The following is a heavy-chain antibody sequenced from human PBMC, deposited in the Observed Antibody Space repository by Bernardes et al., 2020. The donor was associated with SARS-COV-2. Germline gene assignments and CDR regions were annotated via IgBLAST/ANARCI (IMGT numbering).Heavy chain of an antibody. J-gene: IGHJ5*02. V-gene: IGHV4-31*03. D-gene: IGHD2-15*01. CDR1: GGSISSGSYN. CDR2: IYYSGTT. CDR3: ARQVRPANWFDP. Sequence: SETLCLTCTVSGGSISSGSYNWSRNRQHPGKGLDWIGNIYYSGTTYYNPSLKSRVTISADTTKNQFTLRLSSVTAADPAVYYCARQVRPANWFDPRGKGTLVTVSS.